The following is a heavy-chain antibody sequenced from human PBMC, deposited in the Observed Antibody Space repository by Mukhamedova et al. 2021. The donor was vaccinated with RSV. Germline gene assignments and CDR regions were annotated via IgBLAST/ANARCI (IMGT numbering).Heavy chain of an antibody. D-gene: IGHD6-13*01. J-gene: IGHJ4*02. Sequence: GLEWVSYISSSSSTIYYADSVKGRFTISRDNAKNSLYLQMNSLRAEDTAVYYCARGGAAAGTTFDYCGQGTLVTVSS. V-gene: IGHV3-48*04. CDR3: ARGGAAAGTTFDY. CDR2: ISSSSSTI.